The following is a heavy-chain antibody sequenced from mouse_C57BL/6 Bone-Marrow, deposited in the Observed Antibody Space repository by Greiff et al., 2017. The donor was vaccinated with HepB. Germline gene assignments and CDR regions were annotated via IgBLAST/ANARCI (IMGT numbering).Heavy chain of an antibody. CDR2: IDPENGGT. Sequence: QVQLKESGAELVRPGASVTLSCKASGYTFTDYEMHWVKQTPVHGLEWIGAIDPENGGTAYNQKFKGKAILTADKSSSTAYMELRSLTSEDSAVYYCTSYYDFDYWGQGTTLTVSS. V-gene: IGHV1-15*01. J-gene: IGHJ2*01. D-gene: IGHD2-10*01. CDR1: GYTFTDYE. CDR3: TSYYDFDY.